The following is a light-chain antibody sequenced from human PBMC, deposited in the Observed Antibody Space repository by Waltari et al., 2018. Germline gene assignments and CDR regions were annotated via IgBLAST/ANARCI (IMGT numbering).Light chain of an antibody. V-gene: IGKV2-30*02. J-gene: IGKJ1*01. Sequence: TLGQPASISCRSSQGLIHSDGNTYLNWFQQRPGQSPRRLIYKVFNRESGVPDRFSGSGSGTDFTLKISRVEAEDVGFYYCMQSTQWPRTFGQGTKVQIK. CDR2: KVF. CDR1: QGLIHSDGNTY. CDR3: MQSTQWPRT.